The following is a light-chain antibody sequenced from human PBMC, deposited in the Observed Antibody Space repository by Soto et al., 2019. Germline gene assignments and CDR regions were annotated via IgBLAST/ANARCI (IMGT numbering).Light chain of an antibody. J-gene: IGLJ2*01. CDR3: LLSYSDGYVI. CDR2: DTY. V-gene: IGLV7-46*01. CDR1: TGAVTSDHF. Sequence: QTVVTQEPSLTMSPGGTVTLTCGSSTGAVTSDHFPYWFQQKPGQAPKTLIYDTYNRHSWTPARFSGSLLGGKAALTLSGAQPEDEADYYCLLSYSDGYVIFGGGTKVTV.